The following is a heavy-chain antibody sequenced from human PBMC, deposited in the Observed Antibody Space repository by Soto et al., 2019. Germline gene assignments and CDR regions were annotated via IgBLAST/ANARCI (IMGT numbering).Heavy chain of an antibody. V-gene: IGHV4-30-4*01. CDR3: ARDDPSLALFDY. Sequence: SETLSLTCTVSGGSISSGNYYWSWIRQPPGKGLEWIGFISYSGSAYYNPSLKSRVTISVDTSKNQFSLKLSSVAAADTAVYYCARDDPSLALFDYWGQGTLVTVSS. CDR1: GGSISSGNYY. CDR2: ISYSGSA. J-gene: IGHJ4*02.